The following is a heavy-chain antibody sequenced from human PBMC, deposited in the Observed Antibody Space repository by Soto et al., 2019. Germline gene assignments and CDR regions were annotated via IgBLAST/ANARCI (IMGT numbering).Heavy chain of an antibody. CDR1: GFTFSSYG. D-gene: IGHD3-22*01. CDR2: ISYDGSNK. V-gene: IGHV3-30*18. Sequence: GGALRLSCGASGFTFSSYGMHWVRQAPGKGLEWVAVISYDGSNKYYADSVKGRFTISRDNSKNTLYLQMNSLRAEDTAVYYCAKDPNSSGYSYYFDYWGQGTLVTVSS. CDR3: AKDPNSSGYSYYFDY. J-gene: IGHJ4*02.